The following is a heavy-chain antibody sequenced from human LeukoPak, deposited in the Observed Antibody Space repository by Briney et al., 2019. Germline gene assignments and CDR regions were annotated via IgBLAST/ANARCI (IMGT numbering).Heavy chain of an antibody. V-gene: IGHV3-23*01. J-gene: IGHJ4*02. CDR3: AKGGSGSYLSYFDY. Sequence: GGSLRLSCAASGFTFNSYVISWVRQAPGKGLEWVATISGSGGSTHYADSVRGRFTISRDNSKNTVYLQMSSLRAEDTAMYYCAKGGSGSYLSYFDYWGQGTLVTVSP. CDR1: GFTFNSYV. D-gene: IGHD3-10*01. CDR2: ISGSGGST.